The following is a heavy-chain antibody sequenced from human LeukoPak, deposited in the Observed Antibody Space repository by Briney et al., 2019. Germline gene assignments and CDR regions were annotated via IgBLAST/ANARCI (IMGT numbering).Heavy chain of an antibody. CDR2: INQDGSQK. CDR3: VRTDSSGSRAN. D-gene: IGHD3-22*01. V-gene: IGHV3-7*01. CDR1: GFTFSTYW. J-gene: IGHJ4*02. Sequence: PGGSLRLSCAASGFTFSTYWMSWVRQAPGKGLEWVANINQDGSQKYYVESVKGRFTTSRDNAKNSLYLQMNSLRAEDTAMYYCVRTDSSGSRANWDQGTLVTVSS.